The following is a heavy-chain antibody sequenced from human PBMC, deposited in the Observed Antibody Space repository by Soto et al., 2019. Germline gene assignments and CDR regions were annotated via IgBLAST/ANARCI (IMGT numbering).Heavy chain of an antibody. J-gene: IGHJ6*02. Sequence: SVKVSCKTSGFTFTTSAVQWVRQARAQHLEWIGWIVVGSGSTNYAQKFRERVTITRDISTTTAYMELSSLRVEDTAIYYCAAPYGMDVWGLGTTVTVSS. CDR2: IVVGSGST. CDR1: GFTFTTSA. V-gene: IGHV1-58*01. CDR3: AAPYGMDV.